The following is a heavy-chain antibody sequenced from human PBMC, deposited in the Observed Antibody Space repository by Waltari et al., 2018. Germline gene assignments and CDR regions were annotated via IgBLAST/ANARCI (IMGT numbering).Heavy chain of an antibody. CDR2: INGDGSAK. V-gene: IGHV3-7*01. Sequence: EVQLVESGGGPVQPGDSLRLSCAASGFIFSNDWMTWVRQSPEKGLEWVAEINGDGSAKNYVESLKGRFTVSRDNAKNSLFLDMESLRDEDTAVYYCARGSGWRFDSWGQGTLVTVSS. J-gene: IGHJ5*01. CDR1: GFIFSNDW. CDR3: ARGSGWRFDS. D-gene: IGHD6-19*01.